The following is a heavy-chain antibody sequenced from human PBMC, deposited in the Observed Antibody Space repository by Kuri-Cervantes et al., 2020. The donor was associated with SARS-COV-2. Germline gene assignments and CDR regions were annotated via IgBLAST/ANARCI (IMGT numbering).Heavy chain of an antibody. V-gene: IGHV1-69*06. J-gene: IGHJ4*02. Sequence: KISCKASGGTFSSYAISWVRQAPGQGLEWMGGIIPIFGTANYAQKFQGRVTITADKSTSTAYMELSSLRSEDTAVYYCARGAPVAGPLDYWGQGTLVTVSS. CDR2: IIPIFGTA. CDR3: ARGAPVAGPLDY. CDR1: GGTFSSYA. D-gene: IGHD6-19*01.